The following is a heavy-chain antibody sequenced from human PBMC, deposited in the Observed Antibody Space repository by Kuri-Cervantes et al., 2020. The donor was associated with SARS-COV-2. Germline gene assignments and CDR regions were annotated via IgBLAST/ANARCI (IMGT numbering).Heavy chain of an antibody. CDR2: IIPIVGVP. D-gene: IGHD6-19*01. V-gene: IGHV1-69*04. CDR1: GFIFTSYA. J-gene: IGHJ4*02. Sequence: SVKVSCKASGFIFTSYAMHWVRQAPGQGLEWMGRIIPIVGVPNYAQNFQGRVTITADTSTSTAYVELSSLRSEDTAVYHCARETSRTSGTGYYFDYWGQGTLVTVSS. CDR3: ARETSRTSGTGYYFDY.